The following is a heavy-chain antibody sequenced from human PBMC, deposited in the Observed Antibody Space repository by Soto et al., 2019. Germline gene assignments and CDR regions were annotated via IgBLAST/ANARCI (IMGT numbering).Heavy chain of an antibody. CDR1: GFTFGDYA. Sequence: GGSLRLSCTASGFTFGDYAMSWVRQAPGKGLEWVGFIRSKAYGGTTEYAASVKGRFTISRDDSKSIAYLQMNSLKTEDTAVYYCTRKNYDFWSASIEVWFDPWGQGTLVTVSS. J-gene: IGHJ5*02. CDR3: TRKNYDFWSASIEVWFDP. D-gene: IGHD3-3*01. CDR2: IRSKAYGGTT. V-gene: IGHV3-49*04.